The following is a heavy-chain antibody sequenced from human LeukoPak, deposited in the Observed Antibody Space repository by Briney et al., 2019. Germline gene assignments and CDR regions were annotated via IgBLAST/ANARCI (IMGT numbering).Heavy chain of an antibody. V-gene: IGHV3-30-3*02. Sequence: GGSLRLSCAASGFTFGSYAMHWVRQAPGKGLEWVAVISYDGSNKYYADSVKGRFTISRDNSKNTLYLQMNSLRAEDTAVYYCAKKSLAVAGPSHFDYWGQGTLVTVSS. CDR2: ISYDGSNK. CDR1: GFTFGSYA. J-gene: IGHJ4*02. D-gene: IGHD6-19*01. CDR3: AKKSLAVAGPSHFDY.